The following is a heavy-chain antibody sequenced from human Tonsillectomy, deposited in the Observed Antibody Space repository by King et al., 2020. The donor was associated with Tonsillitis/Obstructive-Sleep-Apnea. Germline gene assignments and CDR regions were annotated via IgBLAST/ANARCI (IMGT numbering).Heavy chain of an antibody. CDR1: GFTFSSYE. CDR2: ISSSGSTI. Sequence: VQLVESGGGLVQPGGSLRLSCAASGFTFSSYEMNWVRQAPGKGLEWVSYISSSGSTIYYADSVKGRFTISRDNAKNSLYLQMNSLRAEDTAVYYCARDPSELSFDYWGQGTLVPVSS. J-gene: IGHJ4*02. CDR3: ARDPSELSFDY. D-gene: IGHD1-26*01. V-gene: IGHV3-48*03.